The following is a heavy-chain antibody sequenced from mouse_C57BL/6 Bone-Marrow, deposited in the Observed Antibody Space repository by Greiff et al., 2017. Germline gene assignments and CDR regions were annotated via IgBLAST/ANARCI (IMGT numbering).Heavy chain of an antibody. J-gene: IGHJ1*03. CDR2: IRNKANGYTT. Sequence: EVKVVESGGGLVQPGGSLSLSCAASGFTFTDYYMSWVRQPPGKALEWLGFIRNKANGYTTEYSASVKGRFTISRDNSQSILYLQMNALRAEDSATYYCARDPANYGSSYVDWYFDVWGTGTTVTVSS. CDR3: ARDPANYGSSYVDWYFDV. D-gene: IGHD1-1*01. CDR1: GFTFTDYY. V-gene: IGHV7-3*01.